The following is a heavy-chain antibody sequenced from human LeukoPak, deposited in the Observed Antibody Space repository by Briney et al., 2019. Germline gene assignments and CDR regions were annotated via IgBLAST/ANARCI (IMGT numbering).Heavy chain of an antibody. V-gene: IGHV3-48*04. D-gene: IGHD5-12*01. CDR1: GFTFCDYS. Sequence: QPGGSLRLSCAASGFTFCDYSKNWVRQAPGKGLEWISYVGISSGNTKYADSVKGRFTISGDSAKNSVFLQMNSLRVEDTAVYYCARDHRYAFDNWGQGTLVTVSS. J-gene: IGHJ4*02. CDR3: ARDHRYAFDN. CDR2: VGISSGNT.